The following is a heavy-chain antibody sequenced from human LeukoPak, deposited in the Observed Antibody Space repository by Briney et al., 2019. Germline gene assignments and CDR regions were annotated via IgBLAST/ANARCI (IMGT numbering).Heavy chain of an antibody. Sequence: SETLSLTCAVYGGSFSDYYWTWIRQPPGKGLEWIGDINHSGSTNSKSSLKSRVTISVDTSKNQFSLRLSSVTAADTAVYYCARAVTSGYLYYYYMDVWGKGTTVTVSS. D-gene: IGHD4-17*01. CDR2: INHSGST. V-gene: IGHV4-34*01. J-gene: IGHJ6*03. CDR3: ARAVTSGYLYYYYMDV. CDR1: GGSFSDYY.